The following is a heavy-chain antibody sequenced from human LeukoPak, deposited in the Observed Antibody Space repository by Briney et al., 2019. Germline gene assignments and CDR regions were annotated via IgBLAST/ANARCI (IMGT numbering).Heavy chain of an antibody. J-gene: IGHJ4*02. CDR2: ISAYNGNT. Sequence: VRQAPGQGLEWMGWISAYNGNTNYAQKLQGRVTMTTDTSTSTAYMELRSLRSDDTAVYYCARRRDFLYWGQGTLVTVSS. D-gene: IGHD3-10*01. V-gene: IGHV1-18*01. CDR3: ARRRDFLY.